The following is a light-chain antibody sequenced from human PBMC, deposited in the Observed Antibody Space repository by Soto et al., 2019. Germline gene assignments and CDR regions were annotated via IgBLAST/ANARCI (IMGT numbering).Light chain of an antibody. CDR3: QHYSNWPPT. V-gene: IGKV3-15*01. CDR1: QNVNSN. CDR2: YAS. Sequence: EVVMTQSPATLSVSPGERATLCCRASQNVNSNIAWYQQKPGQAPSLLISYASTRATGIPARFSGSGSGTEFTLTISSLQTEDFGVYYCQHYSNWPPTFGPGTKVEIK. J-gene: IGKJ3*01.